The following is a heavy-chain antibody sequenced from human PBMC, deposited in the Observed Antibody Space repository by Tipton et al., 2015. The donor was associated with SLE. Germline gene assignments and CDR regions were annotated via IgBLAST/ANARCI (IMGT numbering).Heavy chain of an antibody. CDR2: LKTKAEGGPT. J-gene: IGHJ4*02. Sequence: SLRLSCATSGSTFTRAWMSWVRQAPGKGLEWVGHLKTKAEGGPTDYAAPVKGRFTISRDDSGNTFFLQMSSLRTEDTAVYYCATDRYAGVSGPGRAYAYWGQGALVTVSS. CDR1: GSTFTRAW. CDR3: ATDRYAGVSGPGRAYAY. V-gene: IGHV3-15*01. D-gene: IGHD3-10*01.